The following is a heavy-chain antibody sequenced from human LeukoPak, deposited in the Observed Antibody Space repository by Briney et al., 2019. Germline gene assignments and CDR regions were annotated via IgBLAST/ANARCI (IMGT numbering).Heavy chain of an antibody. Sequence: AASVKVSCKASGGTFSSYAISWVRQAPGQGLEWMGWINPNSGGTSYVQKFQGWVTMTRDTSISTAYMELNSLRSNDTAVYYCARGEERNFYYYYGMDVWGQGTTVTVSS. J-gene: IGHJ6*02. D-gene: IGHD1-1*01. CDR1: GGTFSSYA. V-gene: IGHV1-2*04. CDR3: ARGEERNFYYYYGMDV. CDR2: INPNSGGT.